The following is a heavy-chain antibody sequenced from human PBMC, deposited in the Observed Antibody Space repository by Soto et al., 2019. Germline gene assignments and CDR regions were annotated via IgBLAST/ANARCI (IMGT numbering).Heavy chain of an antibody. CDR2: ISSSTSYV. Sequence: PGGSLRLSCAASGFTFSRYGMNWLRQAPGKGLEWVASISSSTSYVYYADSVKGRFSTSRDNAKNILFLEMYALRTEVTAVYYCARDPSEGRVGNWFESWGQGTLVTVSS. CDR1: GFTFSRYG. J-gene: IGHJ5*01. V-gene: IGHV3-21*06. D-gene: IGHD2-2*01. CDR3: ARDPSEGRVGNWFES.